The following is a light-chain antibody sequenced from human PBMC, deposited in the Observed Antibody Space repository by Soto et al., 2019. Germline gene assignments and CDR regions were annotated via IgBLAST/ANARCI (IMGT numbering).Light chain of an antibody. CDR3: QHRYDGPLT. V-gene: IGKV3-11*01. J-gene: IGKJ4*01. CDR2: DAS. Sequence: EIVLTQSPATLSLSPGERVTLSCRASESINTYLAWYQQKPGQAPRLLIYDASNRATGIPARFSGSGSGTDFTLTIRSIEPEYFAVYYCQHRYDGPLTFGGGTKLEIK. CDR1: ESINTY.